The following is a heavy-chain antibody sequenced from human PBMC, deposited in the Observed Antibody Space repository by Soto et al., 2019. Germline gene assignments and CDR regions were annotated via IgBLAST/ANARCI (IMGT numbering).Heavy chain of an antibody. CDR2: INPSGGST. D-gene: IGHD2-15*01. V-gene: IGHV1-46*01. CDR1: GYTFTSYY. Sequence: ASVKVSCKASGYTFTSYYMHWVRQAPGQGLEWMGIINPSGGSTSYAQKFQGRVTMTRDTSTSTVYMELSSLRSEDTAVYYCARSEVAASSGNLYYYYYGMDVWGQGTTVTVSS. J-gene: IGHJ6*02. CDR3: ARSEVAASSGNLYYYYYGMDV.